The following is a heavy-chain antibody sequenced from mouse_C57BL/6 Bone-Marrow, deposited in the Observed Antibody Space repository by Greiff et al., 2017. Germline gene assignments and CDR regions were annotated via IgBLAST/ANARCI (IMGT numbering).Heavy chain of an antibody. Sequence: QVQLQQSGAELVRPGASVTLSCKASGYTFTDYEMHWVKQTPVHGLEWIGAIDPETGGTAYTQKFKGKAILTADKSSSTAYMELRSLTSEDSAVYYCTRPRTVVAHWYFDVWGTGTTVTVSS. D-gene: IGHD1-1*01. CDR2: IDPETGGT. CDR1: GYTFTDYE. CDR3: TRPRTVVAHWYFDV. V-gene: IGHV1-15*01. J-gene: IGHJ1*03.